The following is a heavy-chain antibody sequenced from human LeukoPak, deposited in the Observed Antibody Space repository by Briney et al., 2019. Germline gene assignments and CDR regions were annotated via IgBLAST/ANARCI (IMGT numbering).Heavy chain of an antibody. J-gene: IGHJ4*02. Sequence: GESLKISCKGSGYSFTNYWIGWARQMPGRGLEWMGIIYPGDSDTRNSPSFQGHVTISADKSNSTAYLQWSSLKASDTAMYYCARHSSVDAVITPFDYWGQGTLVTVSS. D-gene: IGHD3-22*01. CDR1: GYSFTNYW. CDR2: IYPGDSDT. V-gene: IGHV5-51*01. CDR3: ARHSSVDAVITPFDY.